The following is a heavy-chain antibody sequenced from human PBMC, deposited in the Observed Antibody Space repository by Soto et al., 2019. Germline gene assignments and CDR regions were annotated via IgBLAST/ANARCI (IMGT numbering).Heavy chain of an antibody. V-gene: IGHV3-53*01. CDR2: IYSGGYT. J-gene: IGHJ4*02. Sequence: EVQLVESGGGLIQPGGSLRLSCAVSGFTVSNNYMSWVRQAPGKGLEGVSVIYSGGYTAYGDSVKGRFTISRDNSKNTAFFKMKGLRATAPAWYSCAPPGGGGGYWGQGTLVTVSS. CDR1: GFTVSNNY. D-gene: IGHD3-10*01. CDR3: APPGGGGGY.